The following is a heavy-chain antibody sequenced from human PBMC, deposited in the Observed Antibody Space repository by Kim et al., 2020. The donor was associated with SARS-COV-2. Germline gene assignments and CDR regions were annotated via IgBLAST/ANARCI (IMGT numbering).Heavy chain of an antibody. V-gene: IGHV4-39*01. Sequence: SETLSLTCTVSGGSISSSSYYWGWIRQPPGKGLEWIGSIYYSGSTYYNPSLKSRVTISVDTSKNQFSLKLSSVTAADTAVYYCARQRLRYFDWSDYGMDVWGQGTTVTVSS. CDR2: IYYSGST. D-gene: IGHD3-9*01. CDR3: ARQRLRYFDWSDYGMDV. J-gene: IGHJ6*02. CDR1: GGSISSSSYY.